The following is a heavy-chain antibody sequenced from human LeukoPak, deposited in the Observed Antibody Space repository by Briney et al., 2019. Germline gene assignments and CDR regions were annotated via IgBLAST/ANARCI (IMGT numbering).Heavy chain of an antibody. V-gene: IGHV1-2*02. D-gene: IGHD7-27*01. CDR2: ISPNSGGT. J-gene: IGHJ2*01. CDR3: AIQPWGSGNNWYYDL. Sequence: ASVKVSFKASGYTFTGYYMHWVRQAPGQGLEWMGWISPNSGGTDYAQRFQGRVTMTRDTSISTAYMELSSLRSDDTAVYYCAIQPWGSGNNWYYDLWGRGTLVTVSS. CDR1: GYTFTGYY.